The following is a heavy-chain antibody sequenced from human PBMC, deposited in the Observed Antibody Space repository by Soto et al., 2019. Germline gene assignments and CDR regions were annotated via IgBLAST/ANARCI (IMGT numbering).Heavy chain of an antibody. V-gene: IGHV1-69*13. CDR3: ARLGYCTNGVCPDYGMDV. J-gene: IGHJ6*02. D-gene: IGHD2-8*01. Sequence: GDSVKVSCKASGGTFSSYAISWVRQAPGQGLEWMGGIIPIFGTANYAQKFQGRVTITADESTSTAYMELSSLRSEDTAVYYCARLGYCTNGVCPDYGMDVWGQGPTVTVYS. CDR2: IIPIFGTA. CDR1: GGTFSSYA.